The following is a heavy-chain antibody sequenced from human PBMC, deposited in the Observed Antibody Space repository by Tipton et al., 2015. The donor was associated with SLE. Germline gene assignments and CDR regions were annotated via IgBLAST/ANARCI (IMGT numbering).Heavy chain of an antibody. D-gene: IGHD5-12*01. CDR3: ARDGLVDIVATPLDY. J-gene: IGHJ2*01. CDR2: LYIGGDT. Sequence: GSLRLSCAASGFTVSSKYMSWVRQAPGKGLEWVSNLYIGGDTYYADSVKGRFTISSDNSKNTLNLQMNSLRAEDTAVYYCARDGLVDIVATPLDYWGRGTLVTVSS. CDR1: GFTVSSKY. V-gene: IGHV3-66*01.